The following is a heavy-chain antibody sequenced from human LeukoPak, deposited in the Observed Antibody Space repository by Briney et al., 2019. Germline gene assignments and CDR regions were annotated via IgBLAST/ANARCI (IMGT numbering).Heavy chain of an antibody. Sequence: GASVKVSCKASGGTFSSYAISWVRQAPGQGLEWMGGIIPIFGTANYAQKFQGRVTITADESTSTAYMELSSLRSEDTAVYYCARYLPDYYDSSGYGDAFDIWGQGTMVTVSS. J-gene: IGHJ3*02. CDR2: IIPIFGTA. CDR1: GGTFSSYA. D-gene: IGHD3-22*01. CDR3: ARYLPDYYDSSGYGDAFDI. V-gene: IGHV1-69*13.